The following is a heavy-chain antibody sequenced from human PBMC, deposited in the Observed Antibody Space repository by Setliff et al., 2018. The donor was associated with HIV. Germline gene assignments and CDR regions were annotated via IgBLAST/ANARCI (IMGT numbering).Heavy chain of an antibody. CDR2: IDHSETT. J-gene: IGHJ4*02. CDR1: GGSINGHS. Sequence: SETLSLTCTVSGGSINGHSWSWIRQPPGKVLEWIGYIDHSETTNYNPSPKSRLTISIDTSKTQFSLNLSSVTAADTAVYYCARTTVRDFGLVITNFDQWGLGTLVTVSS. D-gene: IGHD3-3*01. CDR3: ARTTVRDFGLVITNFDQ. V-gene: IGHV4-59*11.